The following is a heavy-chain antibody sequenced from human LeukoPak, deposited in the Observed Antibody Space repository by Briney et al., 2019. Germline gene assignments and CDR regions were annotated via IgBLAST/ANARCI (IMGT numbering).Heavy chain of an antibody. CDR1: GFTFSNAC. CDR3: APGGDYTFFDY. J-gene: IGHJ4*02. V-gene: IGHV3-23*01. D-gene: IGHD4-17*01. Sequence: GGSLRLSCAASGFTFSNACMSWVRQAPGKGLEWVSAISGSGGSTYYADSVKGRFTISRDNSKNTLYLQMNSLRAEDTAVYYCAPGGDYTFFDYWGQGTLVTVSS. CDR2: ISGSGGST.